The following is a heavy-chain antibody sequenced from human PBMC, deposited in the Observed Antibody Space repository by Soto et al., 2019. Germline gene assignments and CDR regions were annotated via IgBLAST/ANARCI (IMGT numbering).Heavy chain of an antibody. V-gene: IGHV3-23*01. CDR1: GFTFSNYA. CDR2: ISGTGGST. Sequence: GGSLRLSCAASGFTFSNYAMTWVRQAPGKGLEWVSCISGTGGSTYPADSVRGRFTISRDNSKNMLYLQMYSLRAEDTAVYYCAKSGFADRYYFDYWGQGILVTVSS. D-gene: IGHD1-26*01. J-gene: IGHJ4*02. CDR3: AKSGFADRYYFDY.